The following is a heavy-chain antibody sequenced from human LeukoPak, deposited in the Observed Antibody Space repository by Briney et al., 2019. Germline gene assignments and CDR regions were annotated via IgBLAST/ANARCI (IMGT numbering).Heavy chain of an antibody. CDR1: GFTFSSYW. CDR3: ARGGWGAAIDY. V-gene: IGHV3-74*01. D-gene: IGHD1-26*01. Sequence: PGGSLRLSCAASGFTFSSYWMHWGRPAPGKGLVWVSYISGDGSSTTSADSVKGRFTISRDNAKNTLDLQMNSLRAEDTAVYYCARGGWGAAIDYWAQGTLVTVSS. J-gene: IGHJ4*02. CDR2: ISGDGSST.